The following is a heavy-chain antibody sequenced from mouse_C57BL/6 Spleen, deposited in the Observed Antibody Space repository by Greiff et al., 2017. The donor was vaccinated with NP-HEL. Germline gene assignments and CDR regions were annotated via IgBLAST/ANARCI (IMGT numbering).Heavy chain of an antibody. J-gene: IGHJ4*01. CDR3: ARLGRYYAMDY. CDR2: INPNNGGT. V-gene: IGHV1-22*01. D-gene: IGHD4-1*01. CDR1: GYTFTDYN. Sequence: EVKLMESGPELVKPGASVKMSCKASGYTFTDYNMHWVKQSHGKSLEWIGYINPNNGGTSYNQKFKGKATLTVNKSSSTAYMELRSLTSEDSAVYYCARLGRYYAMDYWGQGTSVTVSS.